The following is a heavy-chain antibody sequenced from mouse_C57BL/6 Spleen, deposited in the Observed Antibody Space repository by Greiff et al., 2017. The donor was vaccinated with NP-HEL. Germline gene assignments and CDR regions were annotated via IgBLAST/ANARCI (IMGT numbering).Heavy chain of an antibody. D-gene: IGHD2-3*01. CDR2: IDPENGDT. CDR3: TLMVTTSDWYFEV. J-gene: IGHJ1*03. CDR1: GFNIKDDY. Sequence: EVQLQQSGAELVRPGASVKLSCTASGFNIKDDYMHWVKQRPEQGLEWIGWIDPENGDTEYASKFQGKATITADTSSNTAYLQLSSLTSEDTAVYYCTLMVTTSDWYFEVWGTGTTVTVSS. V-gene: IGHV14-4*01.